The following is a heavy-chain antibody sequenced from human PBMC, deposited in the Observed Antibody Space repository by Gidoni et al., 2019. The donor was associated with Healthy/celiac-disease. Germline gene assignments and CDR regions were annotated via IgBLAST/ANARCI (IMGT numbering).Heavy chain of an antibody. D-gene: IGHD3-22*01. V-gene: IGHV3-30*18. CDR2: LSYDGSNK. CDR1: GLPFTSYG. CDR3: AKEGDYYDSSGYYGGYFDY. Sequence: QVQPVEPGGGVVQPGRSLRLSCAAPGLPFTSYGMLWVRQASGKGLEVVAVLSYDGSNKYYADSVKGRFTISRDNSKNPLYLQMNSLRAEDTAVYYCAKEGDYYDSSGYYGGYFDYWGQGTLVTVSS. J-gene: IGHJ4*02.